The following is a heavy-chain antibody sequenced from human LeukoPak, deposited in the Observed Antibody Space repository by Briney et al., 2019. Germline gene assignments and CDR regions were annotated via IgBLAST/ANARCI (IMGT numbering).Heavy chain of an antibody. D-gene: IGHD6-6*01. Sequence: GGSLRLSCAASGFTFINAWMSWVRQAPGKGLEWVSSISSSSSYIYYADSVKGRFTISRDNAKNSLYLQMNSLRAEDTAVYYCAREASIAARTAHFDYWGQGTLVTVSS. CDR3: AREASIAARTAHFDY. CDR2: ISSSSSYI. V-gene: IGHV3-21*01. J-gene: IGHJ4*02. CDR1: GFTFINAW.